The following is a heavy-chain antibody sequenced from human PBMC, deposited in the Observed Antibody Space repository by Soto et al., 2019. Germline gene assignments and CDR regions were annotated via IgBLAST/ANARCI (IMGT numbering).Heavy chain of an antibody. D-gene: IGHD3-22*01. CDR2: IVAGSGST. CDR1: GFTLSSSA. V-gene: IGHV1-58*01. Sequence: SVKVSCKAFGFTLSSSAVQWVRQARGQRLEWIGWIVAGSGSTHYAQRFQERVTFTRDMSTSTAYLELSSLRSEDTAVYYCAADPYYYDSSNYYSFDHWGQGTLVTVSS. CDR3: AADPYYYDSSNYYSFDH. J-gene: IGHJ4*02.